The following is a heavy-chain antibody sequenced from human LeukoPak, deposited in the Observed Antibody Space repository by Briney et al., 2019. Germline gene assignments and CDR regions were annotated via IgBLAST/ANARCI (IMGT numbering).Heavy chain of an antibody. Sequence: GGSLRLSCAASGFTFSKYVMTWVRQAPGKGLDWVSSISGPGTGIYYADSVKGRFTVSRDNSKNTLYLQMNSLRAEDTALYFCAVYCGADSCYSSFENWGQGTLVTVSS. CDR1: GFTFSKYV. CDR2: ISGPGTGI. D-gene: IGHD2-21*01. CDR3: AVYCGADSCYSSFEN. J-gene: IGHJ4*02. V-gene: IGHV3-23*01.